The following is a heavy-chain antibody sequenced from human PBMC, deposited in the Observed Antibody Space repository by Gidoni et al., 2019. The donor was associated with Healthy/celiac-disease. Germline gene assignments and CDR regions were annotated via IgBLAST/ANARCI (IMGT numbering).Heavy chain of an antibody. CDR2: ISGSGGST. CDR1: GFTFSSYA. CDR3: APAPYYDFWSGYYSLDY. V-gene: IGHV3-23*01. J-gene: IGHJ4*02. Sequence: EVQLLESGGGLVQPGGSLRLSCAASGFTFSSYAMSWVRQAPGEGLEWVSAISGSGGSTYYADSVKGRFTISRDNSKNTLYLQMNRLRAEDTAVYYCAPAPYYDFWSGYYSLDYWGQGTLVTVSS. D-gene: IGHD3-3*01.